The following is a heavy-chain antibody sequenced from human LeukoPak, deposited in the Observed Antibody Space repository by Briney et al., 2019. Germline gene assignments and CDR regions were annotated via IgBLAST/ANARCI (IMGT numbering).Heavy chain of an antibody. CDR2: ISSSGSPI. CDR1: GFTFSSYE. D-gene: IGHD3-16*01. V-gene: IGHV3-48*03. CDR3: ARDAVRSGGFDH. J-gene: IGHJ4*02. Sequence: GGSLRLSCAASGFTFSSYEMNWVRQAPGKGLEWVSYISSSGSPIYYADSVKGRFTISRDNAKNSLYLQMNSLRAEDTAVYYCARDAVRSGGFDHWGQGTLVTVSS.